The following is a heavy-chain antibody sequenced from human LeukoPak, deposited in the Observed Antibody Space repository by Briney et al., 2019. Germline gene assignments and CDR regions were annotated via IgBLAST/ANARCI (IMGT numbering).Heavy chain of an antibody. CDR3: TRMTTGHDY. J-gene: IGHJ4*02. Sequence: SETLSLTCAVSGVSFNDYYWSWARQTPGKGLEWIGEINHSGYTNDSPSLKSRVTLSIDTSRKQFSLNLRSVTVADSGIYYCTRMTTGHDYWGQGTLVTVSS. V-gene: IGHV4-34*01. CDR1: GVSFNDYY. CDR2: INHSGYT. D-gene: IGHD4-17*01.